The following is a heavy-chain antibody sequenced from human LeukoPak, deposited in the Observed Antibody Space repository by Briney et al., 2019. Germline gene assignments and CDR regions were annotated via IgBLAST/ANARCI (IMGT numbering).Heavy chain of an antibody. V-gene: IGHV4-59*08. Sequence: SETLSLTCTVFGGSITSDYWSWIRQPPGKGLEWIGYIYYSGSTNYNPSLKSRVTISVDTSKNQFSLKLSSVIAADTAVYYCARRGRSSSLDYWGQGTLVTVSS. CDR3: ARRGRSSSLDY. J-gene: IGHJ4*02. D-gene: IGHD3-16*01. CDR1: GGSITSDY. CDR2: IYYSGST.